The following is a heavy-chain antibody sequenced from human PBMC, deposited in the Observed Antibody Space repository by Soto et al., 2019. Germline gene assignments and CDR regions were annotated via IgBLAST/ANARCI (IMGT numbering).Heavy chain of an antibody. Sequence: GASVKVSCKASGGTFSSYTISWVRQAPGQGLEWMGRIIPILGIANYAQKFQGRVTITADKSTSTAYMELSSLRSEDTAVYYCARLDIVVVPAGRTYNWFDPWGQGTLVTVSS. D-gene: IGHD2-2*01. J-gene: IGHJ5*02. CDR1: GGTFSSYT. V-gene: IGHV1-69*02. CDR2: IIPILGIA. CDR3: ARLDIVVVPAGRTYNWFDP.